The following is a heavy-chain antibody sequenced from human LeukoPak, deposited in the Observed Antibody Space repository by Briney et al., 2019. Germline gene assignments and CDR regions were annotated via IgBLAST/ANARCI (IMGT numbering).Heavy chain of an antibody. Sequence: SETLSLTCTVSGGSISSYYWSWIRQPPGKGLEWIGYIYYSGSTNYNPSLKRRVTISVDTSKNQFSLKLSSVTAADTAVYYCARQGWVYYYDSSGLDAFDIWGQGTMVTVSS. V-gene: IGHV4-59*08. D-gene: IGHD3-22*01. J-gene: IGHJ3*02. CDR3: ARQGWVYYYDSSGLDAFDI. CDR2: IYYSGST. CDR1: GGSISSYY.